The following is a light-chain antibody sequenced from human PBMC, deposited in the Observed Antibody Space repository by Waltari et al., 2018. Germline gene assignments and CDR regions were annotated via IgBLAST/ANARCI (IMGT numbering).Light chain of an antibody. CDR1: KSVLLNSNNNNY. CDR3: QQYHTPPQT. J-gene: IGKJ2*01. CDR2: WAS. V-gene: IGKV4-1*01. Sequence: DIVMTQSPDSLAVSLGERATINFKSSKSVLLNSNNNNYLSWYQQKPGQPPKLLIYWASTRESGVPDRFSGSGSGTDFTLTISSLQAEDVAVYYCQQYHTPPQTFGQGTKVEIK.